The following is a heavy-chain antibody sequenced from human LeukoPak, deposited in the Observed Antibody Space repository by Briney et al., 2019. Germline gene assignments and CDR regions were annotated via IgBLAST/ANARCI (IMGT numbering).Heavy chain of an antibody. CDR3: ARDPRWLTPDCNSTSCYENYFDP. J-gene: IGHJ5*02. CDR2: IYHSGSA. V-gene: IGHV4-38-2*02. D-gene: IGHD2-2*01. CDR1: VYSISNHSQ. Sequence: SETLSLTCAVSVYSISNHSQWAWIRQPPRKTLEWSVSIYHSGSAHYNPSLKSRLTISVDRSNNQFSLRLSSVTAADTAVYYCARDPRWLTPDCNSTSCYENYFDPWGQGTLVTVSS.